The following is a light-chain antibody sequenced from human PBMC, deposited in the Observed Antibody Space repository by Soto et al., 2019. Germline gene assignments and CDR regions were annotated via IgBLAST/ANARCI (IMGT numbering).Light chain of an antibody. J-gene: IGLJ1*01. V-gene: IGLV1-40*01. CDR1: SSNIGAGYD. CDR3: QSYDSSLSGRYV. CDR2: GNS. Sequence: QSLLTQPPSVSGAPGQRVTISYTGSSSNIGAGYDVHWYQQLPGTAPKLLIYGNSNRPSGVPDRFSGSKSGTSASLAITGLQAEDEADYYCQSYDSSLSGRYVFGTGTKVTVL.